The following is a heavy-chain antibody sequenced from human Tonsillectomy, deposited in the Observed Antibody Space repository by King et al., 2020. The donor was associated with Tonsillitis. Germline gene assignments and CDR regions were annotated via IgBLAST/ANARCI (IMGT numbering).Heavy chain of an antibody. J-gene: IGHJ4*02. D-gene: IGHD1-26*01. CDR1: GFTFSSYA. CDR3: AREGGATGTLSY. CDR2: ISYDGSNK. Sequence: VQLVESGGGVVQPGRSLRLSCAASGFTFSSYAMHWVRQAPGKGLEWVAVISYDGSNKYYADSVKGRFTISRDNSKNTLYLQMNSLRAEDTAVYYCAREGGATGTLSYWGEGTLVTVSS. V-gene: IGHV3-30-3*01.